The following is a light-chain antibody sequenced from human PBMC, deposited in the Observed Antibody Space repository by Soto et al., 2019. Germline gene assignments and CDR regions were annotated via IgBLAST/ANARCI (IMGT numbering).Light chain of an antibody. J-gene: IGKJ1*01. CDR1: QTVSSSY. V-gene: IGKV3-20*01. Sequence: EIVLTQSPGTLSFSPGERATLSCRASQTVSSSYLAWYQQKPGQAPRLLIYGTSSRATGIPDRFSGSGSGTDFTLTISRLEPEDFAVYYCQQYHSSLWTFGQGTKVDIK. CDR3: QQYHSSLWT. CDR2: GTS.